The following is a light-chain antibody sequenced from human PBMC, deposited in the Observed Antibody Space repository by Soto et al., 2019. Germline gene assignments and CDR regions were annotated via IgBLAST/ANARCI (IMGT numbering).Light chain of an antibody. J-gene: IGKJ1*01. CDR2: GAS. V-gene: IGKV3-20*01. Sequence: EIVLTQSPGTLSLSPGERATLSCRASQSVSSNFLAWYQQRPGLAPRLLIHGASDRATGIPDRFSGGGSGTDFTLTIRRLEPEDFSVYYCQHYGTFPRTFGRGTKVEIK. CDR1: QSVSSNF. CDR3: QHYGTFPRT.